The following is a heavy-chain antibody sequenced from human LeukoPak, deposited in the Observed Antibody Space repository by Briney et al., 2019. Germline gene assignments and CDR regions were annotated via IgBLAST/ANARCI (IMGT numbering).Heavy chain of an antibody. V-gene: IGHV5-10-1*01. CDR3: ASHRVSSYDIYELGY. D-gene: IGHD3-9*01. Sequence: GESLKISCKGSGYSFTSYWISWVRQMPGKGLEWMGRIDPSDSYTNYSPSFQGHVTISADKSISTAYLQWSSLKASDTAMYYCASHRVSSYDIYELGYWGQGTLVTVSS. J-gene: IGHJ4*02. CDR2: IDPSDSYT. CDR1: GYSFTSYW.